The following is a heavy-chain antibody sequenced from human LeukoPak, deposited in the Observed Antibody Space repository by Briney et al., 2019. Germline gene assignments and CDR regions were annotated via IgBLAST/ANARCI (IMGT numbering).Heavy chain of an antibody. V-gene: IGHV1-2*04. J-gene: IGHJ3*02. CDR3: ARGLSQIPAGTFDI. D-gene: IGHD2-2*01. Sequence: ASVKVSCKALGYTFTDYYIHWVRQAPGQGLEWMGWIIPNTGGTKYAQKFQGWITMTRDTSISTVYMELTRLTPDDTAIYCCARGLSQIPAGTFDIWGQGTMVTV. CDR1: GYTFTDYY. CDR2: IIPNTGGT.